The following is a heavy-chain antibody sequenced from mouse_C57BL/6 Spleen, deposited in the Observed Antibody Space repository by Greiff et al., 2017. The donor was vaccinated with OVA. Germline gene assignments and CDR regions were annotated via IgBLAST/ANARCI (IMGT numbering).Heavy chain of an antibody. D-gene: IGHD2-4*01. Sequence: QVQLKESGPELVKPGASVKISCKASGYAFSSSWMNWVKQRPGKGLEWIGRIYPGDGDTNYNGKFKGKATLTADQSSSTAYMQLSSLTSEDSAVYFCARSPIYYDYDGFAYWGQGTLVTVSA. V-gene: IGHV1-82*01. CDR3: ARSPIYYDYDGFAY. J-gene: IGHJ3*01. CDR2: IYPGDGDT. CDR1: GYAFSSSW.